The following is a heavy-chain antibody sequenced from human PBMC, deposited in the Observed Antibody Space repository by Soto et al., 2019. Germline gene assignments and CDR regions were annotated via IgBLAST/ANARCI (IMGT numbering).Heavy chain of an antibody. D-gene: IGHD3-22*01. CDR1: AFTFSSYA. J-gene: IGHJ3*01. CDR2: ISFDGSNK. Sequence: QSGGSLRLSCAAYAFTFSSYAMHWVRQAPGKGLEWVAFISFDGSNKYYAESVKGRFTISRDNSNNTVYLQMNSLRTEDTALYYCARDSDLSTYYLSDTFDFWGQGAMVTVSS. V-gene: IGHV3-30*19. CDR3: ARDSDLSTYYLSDTFDF.